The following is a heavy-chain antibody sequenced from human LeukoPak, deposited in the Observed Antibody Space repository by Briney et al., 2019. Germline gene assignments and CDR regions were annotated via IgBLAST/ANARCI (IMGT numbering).Heavy chain of an antibody. V-gene: IGHV1-18*01. Sequence: GASVKVSCKASGYTFTSYGISWVRQAPGQGLEWMGWISAYNGNTNYAQKLQGRVTMTTDTSTSTAYMELRSLRSDDTAVYYCARVLGITMIVVDYFDYWGQGTLVTVSS. CDR1: GYTFTSYG. CDR2: ISAYNGNT. CDR3: ARVLGITMIVVDYFDY. D-gene: IGHD3-22*01. J-gene: IGHJ4*02.